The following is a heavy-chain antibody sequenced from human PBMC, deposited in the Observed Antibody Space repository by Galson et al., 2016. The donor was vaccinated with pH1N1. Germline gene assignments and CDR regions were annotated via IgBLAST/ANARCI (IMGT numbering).Heavy chain of an antibody. Sequence: SVKVSCKESGYTFSTYNMHWVRQAPGQGLEWVGIINPSGDTTNYAQKFQGRVTLTRDTSASTVYMELSSLRSDDTAVYYCARDCYSWYAGGRLDFGGQGTLVTVSS. J-gene: IGHJ4*02. D-gene: IGHD2-2*01. CDR3: ARDCYSWYAGGRLDF. CDR1: GYTFSTYN. V-gene: IGHV1-46*01. CDR2: INPSGDTT.